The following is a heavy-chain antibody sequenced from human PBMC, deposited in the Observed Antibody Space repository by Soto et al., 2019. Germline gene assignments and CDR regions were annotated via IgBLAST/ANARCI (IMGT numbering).Heavy chain of an antibody. CDR2: ISTGSTTI. J-gene: IGHJ4*02. V-gene: IGHV3-48*01. D-gene: IGHD3-22*01. CDR3: ARQDPSSGYPLPDY. CDR1: GFIFSKYR. Sequence: GGSLRLSCATSGFIFSKYRMTWVRQAPGKGLECVSYISTGSTTIYYADSVKGRFTISRDNARNSLYLQMDSLRAEDTAIYYCARQDPSSGYPLPDYWGQGTLVTVSS.